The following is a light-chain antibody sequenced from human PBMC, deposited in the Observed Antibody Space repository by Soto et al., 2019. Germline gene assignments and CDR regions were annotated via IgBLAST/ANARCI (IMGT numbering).Light chain of an antibody. CDR2: AAS. V-gene: IGKV1-39*01. J-gene: IGKJ4*01. Sequence: DIQMTQSPPSLSASVGDRVTITCRASQSISTYLNWYQHKPGKAPKLLIYAASSLQSGVPSRFSGSGSGTDFTLTINTLQPEDFAAYYCQQSYSNLALTFGGGTKV. CDR3: QQSYSNLALT. CDR1: QSISTY.